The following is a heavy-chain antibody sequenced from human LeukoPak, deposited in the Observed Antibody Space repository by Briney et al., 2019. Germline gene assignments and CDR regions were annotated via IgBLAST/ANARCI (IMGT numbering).Heavy chain of an antibody. Sequence: ASVKVSCKASGGTFSSYAISWVRQAPGQGLEWMGIINPSGGSTSYAQKFQGRVTMTRDMSTSTVYMELSSLRSEDTAVYYCARDSAGDSSGYLSRNYYYYYMDVWGKGTTVTVSS. D-gene: IGHD3-22*01. CDR1: GGTFSSYA. CDR3: ARDSAGDSSGYLSRNYYYYYMDV. J-gene: IGHJ6*03. CDR2: INPSGGST. V-gene: IGHV1-46*01.